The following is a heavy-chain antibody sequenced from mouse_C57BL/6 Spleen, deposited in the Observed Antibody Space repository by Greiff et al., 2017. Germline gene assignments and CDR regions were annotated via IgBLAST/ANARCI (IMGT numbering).Heavy chain of an antibody. CDR3: ARLRGSSPYFDY. D-gene: IGHD1-1*01. J-gene: IGHJ2*01. Sequence: QVQLQQPGAELVRPGSSVKLSCKASGYTFTSYWMHWVKQRPIQGLEWIGNIDPSDSETHYNQKFKDKATLTVDKSSSTAYMQLSSLTSEDSAVCYCARLRGSSPYFDYWGQGTTLTVSS. CDR2: IDPSDSET. CDR1: GYTFTSYW. V-gene: IGHV1-52*01.